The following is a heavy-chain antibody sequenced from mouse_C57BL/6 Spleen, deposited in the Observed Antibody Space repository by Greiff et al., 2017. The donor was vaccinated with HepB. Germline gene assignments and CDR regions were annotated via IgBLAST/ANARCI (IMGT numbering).Heavy chain of an antibody. CDR2: IDPSDSYT. Sequence: QVHVKQSGAELVKPGASVKLSCKASGYTFTSYWMQWVKQRPGQGLEWIGEIDPSDSYTNYNQKFKGKATLTVDTSSSTAYMQLSSLTSEDSAVYYCARGDWDEDYWGQGTTLTVSS. CDR1: GYTFTSYW. V-gene: IGHV1-50*01. CDR3: ARGDWDEDY. J-gene: IGHJ2*01. D-gene: IGHD4-1*01.